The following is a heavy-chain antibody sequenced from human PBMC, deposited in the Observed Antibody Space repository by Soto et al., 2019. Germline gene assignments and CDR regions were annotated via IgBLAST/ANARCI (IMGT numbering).Heavy chain of an antibody. Sequence: QVQLQESGPGLLKPSETLSLTCTVSGASISNYYWSWIWRPAGKGLEWIGRIDGSGNTNYNPSLKSRVTRSVDTSKNQFSLKLSSVTAADTAVYYCARESRSVAGTVEYWGQGTLVTVSS. CDR3: ARESRSVAGTVEY. CDR1: GASISNYY. CDR2: IDGSGNT. D-gene: IGHD6-13*01. V-gene: IGHV4-4*07. J-gene: IGHJ4*02.